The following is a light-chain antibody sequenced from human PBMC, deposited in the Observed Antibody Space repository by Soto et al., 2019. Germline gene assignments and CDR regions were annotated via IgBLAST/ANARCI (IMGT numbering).Light chain of an antibody. CDR1: SSNIGNNY. V-gene: IGLV1-51*01. Sequence: QSVLTQPPSVSAAPGQKVTISCSGSSSNIGNNYVSWYQQLSGTAPKLLIYDNNKRPSGIPDRFSGSKSGTSATLGITGLQTGDEADYYCGTWDSSLSAGGGAWVFGGGTKLTVL. CDR2: DNN. J-gene: IGLJ3*02. CDR3: GTWDSSLSAGGGAWV.